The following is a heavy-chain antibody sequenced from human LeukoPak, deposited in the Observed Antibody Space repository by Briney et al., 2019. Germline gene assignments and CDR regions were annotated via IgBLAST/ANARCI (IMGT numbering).Heavy chain of an antibody. CDR1: GFSFSSYP. D-gene: IGHD2-8*01. CDR3: ARDSVNGPFVISLGL. J-gene: IGHJ4*02. CDR2: ISSDGNTE. Sequence: PGGSLRLSCAAAGFSFSSYPMNWVRQAPGKGLEWISHISSDGNTESYVDAPRGRFTMSRDNAKNSLFLLINSLRVEDTAVYYCARDSVNGPFVISLGLWGQGALVTVSS. V-gene: IGHV3-48*03.